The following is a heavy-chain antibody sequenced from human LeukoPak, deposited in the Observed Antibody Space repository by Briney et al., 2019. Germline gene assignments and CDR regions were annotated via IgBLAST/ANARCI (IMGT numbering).Heavy chain of an antibody. CDR3: AKAGCGDGSCYYAEYFQH. CDR2: SGDGGGSI. Sequence: RPGGSLRLSCAASGFTFGTYAMSWVRQAPGKGLEWVSGSGDGGGSIHYADSVRGRFTISRDNSRNTLYLQMNSLRAEDTAVYYCAKAGCGDGSCYYAEYFQHWGQGTLVTVSS. V-gene: IGHV3-23*01. J-gene: IGHJ1*01. CDR1: GFTFGTYA. D-gene: IGHD2-15*01.